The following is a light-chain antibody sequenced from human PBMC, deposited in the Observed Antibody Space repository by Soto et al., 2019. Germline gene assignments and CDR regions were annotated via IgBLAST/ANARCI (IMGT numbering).Light chain of an antibody. Sequence: DFQMTQSPSSLSASVGDRVTITCQASPDISDYLNWYQQKPGAAPKLLIYDASNLQAGVPSRFSGSGSVTEFTFTISSLQPEYVATYYCQKYNNIPLTFGGGTKVEIK. V-gene: IGKV1-33*01. CDR2: DAS. J-gene: IGKJ4*01. CDR3: QKYNNIPLT. CDR1: PDISDY.